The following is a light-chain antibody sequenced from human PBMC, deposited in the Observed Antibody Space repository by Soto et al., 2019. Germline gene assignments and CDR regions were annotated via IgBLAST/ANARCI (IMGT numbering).Light chain of an antibody. CDR2: AAS. CDR1: QGIGSY. V-gene: IGKV1-9*01. CDR3: QQLNNYPLT. J-gene: IGKJ4*01. Sequence: DIQLTQSPSFLSASLGDRVTITCRASQGIGSYLAWYQQKPGKAPRLLIYAASTLQSGVPSRFSGSGSDTEFTLTISSLQPEHFATYYCQQLNNYPLTFGGGTKVDI.